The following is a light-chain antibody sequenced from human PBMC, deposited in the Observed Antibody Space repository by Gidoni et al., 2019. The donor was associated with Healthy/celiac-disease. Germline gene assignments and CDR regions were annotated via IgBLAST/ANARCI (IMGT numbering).Light chain of an antibody. J-gene: IGLJ2*01. CDR3: QSYDSSLRGV. V-gene: IGLV1-40*01. CDR2: GNS. CDR1: SSNIGAGYD. Sequence: QAALTQPPSVSGAPGQRVTISCTGSSSNIGAGYDVHWSQQLPGTAPKLLIYGNSHRPSWVPDRFSGSKSGTSASLAITGLQAEDEADYYCQSYDSSLRGVFGGGTKLTVL.